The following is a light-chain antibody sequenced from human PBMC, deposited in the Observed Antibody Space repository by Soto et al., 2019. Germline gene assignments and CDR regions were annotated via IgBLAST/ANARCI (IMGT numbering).Light chain of an antibody. CDR3: QQLHSYPIT. Sequence: DTPLTQSPSFLYASVGDRLTISCRASQAMKTYIAWYQQRTGAAPKPLVYGASTLYTGVPSRLSGSEYGAVFTLTISSLQTEDFETYYCQQLHSYPITFGQGTRLEIK. CDR1: QAMKTY. J-gene: IGKJ5*01. CDR2: GAS. V-gene: IGKV1-9*01.